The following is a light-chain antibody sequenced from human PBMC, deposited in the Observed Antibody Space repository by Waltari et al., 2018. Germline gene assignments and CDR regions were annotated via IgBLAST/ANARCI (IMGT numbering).Light chain of an antibody. Sequence: SSELTQPPSVSVSPGQTARITCSGDALPRQYTYWYQQKPGQAPVVVIYKDTERPSGIHERFSGSSSGTTVTLTISGVQAEDEADYYCQSADSSNTYVIFGGGTKLTVL. J-gene: IGLJ2*01. CDR1: ALPRQY. CDR3: QSADSSNTYVI. CDR2: KDT. V-gene: IGLV3-25*03.